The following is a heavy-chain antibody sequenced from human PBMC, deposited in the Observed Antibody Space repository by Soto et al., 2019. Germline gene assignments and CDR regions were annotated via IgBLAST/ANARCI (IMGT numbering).Heavy chain of an antibody. CDR2: ISGYNGDT. Sequence: ASVKVSCTASGYTFTSYAMHWVRQAPGQGLEWMGWISGYNGDTNYAQKFQGRVSMTIDTSTTTAYMELRSLTSDDTAVYYCAKNGQPPYYYYGLDVWGQGTKVTVS. CDR3: AKNGQPPYYYYGLDV. CDR1: GYTFTSYA. J-gene: IGHJ6*02. V-gene: IGHV1-18*01. D-gene: IGHD2-8*01.